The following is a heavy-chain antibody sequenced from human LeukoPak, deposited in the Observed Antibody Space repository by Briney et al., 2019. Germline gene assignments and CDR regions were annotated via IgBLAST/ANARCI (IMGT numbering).Heavy chain of an antibody. CDR1: GFTFRNYG. D-gene: IGHD1-26*01. J-gene: IGHJ1*01. CDR2: IWYDGSNQ. V-gene: IGHV3-33*06. Sequence: GRSLRLSCAASGFTFRNYGMHWVRKPPGKGLELVAVIWYDGSNQHFADSVQGRFTISRDNSKNTLYLQMDSLRVEDTAVYYCAKDLGSGTEYFHHWGQGTMVTVSS. CDR3: AKDLGSGTEYFHH.